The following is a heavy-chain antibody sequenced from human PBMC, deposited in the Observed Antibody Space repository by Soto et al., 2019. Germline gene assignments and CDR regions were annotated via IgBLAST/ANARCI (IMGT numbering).Heavy chain of an antibody. Sequence: SETLSLTCTVSGASISGFDWSWIRKSAGKGLEWIGRIYATGTTDYNPSLKSRVMMSVDTSKKQFSLKLRSVTAADTAVYYCVRDGTKTLRDWFDPWGQGISVTVSS. D-gene: IGHD1-1*01. V-gene: IGHV4-4*07. CDR2: IYATGTT. CDR3: VRDGTKTLRDWFDP. CDR1: GASISGFD. J-gene: IGHJ5*02.